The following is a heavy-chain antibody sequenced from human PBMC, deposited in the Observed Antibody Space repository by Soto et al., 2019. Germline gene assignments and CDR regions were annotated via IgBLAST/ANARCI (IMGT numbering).Heavy chain of an antibody. Sequence: GGSLRLSCAASGFTFSSYAMSWVRQAPGKGLEWVSAISGSGGSTYYADSVKGRFTISRDNSKNTLYLQMNSLRAEDTAVYYCAKQHFYGSGSPTAYWGQGTLVTVSS. J-gene: IGHJ4*02. CDR1: GFTFSSYA. CDR2: ISGSGGST. CDR3: AKQHFYGSGSPTAY. V-gene: IGHV3-23*01. D-gene: IGHD3-10*01.